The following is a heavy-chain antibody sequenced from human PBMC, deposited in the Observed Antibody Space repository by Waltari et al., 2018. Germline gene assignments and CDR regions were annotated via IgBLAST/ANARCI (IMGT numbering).Heavy chain of an antibody. Sequence: QEQLVQSEAEVKTPGAAVKVPCKASGYSFTSYAINWVRQAPGQGLDWMAWMNPNSGDTEYAHKFQGRVTVTTNPSMSTAYMELSSLRTDDTAVYFCARAVGGAARGYFGMDVWGHGTTVTVSS. CDR1: GYSFTSYA. CDR2: MNPNSGDT. J-gene: IGHJ6*02. V-gene: IGHV1-8*01. CDR3: ARAVGGAARGYFGMDV. D-gene: IGHD1-26*01.